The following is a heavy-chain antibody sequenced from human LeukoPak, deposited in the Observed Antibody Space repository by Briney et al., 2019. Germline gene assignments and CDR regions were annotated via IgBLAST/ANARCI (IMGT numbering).Heavy chain of an antibody. Sequence: GGSLRLSCAASGFTFDDYTMHWVRQAPGKGLEWVSLISWDGGSTYYADSVKGRFTISRDNSKNSLYLQMNSLRTEDTALYYCAKNFGSGPYYYMDVWGKGTTVTVSS. CDR3: AKNFGSGPYYYMDV. J-gene: IGHJ6*03. D-gene: IGHD2-15*01. CDR2: ISWDGGST. V-gene: IGHV3-43*01. CDR1: GFTFDDYT.